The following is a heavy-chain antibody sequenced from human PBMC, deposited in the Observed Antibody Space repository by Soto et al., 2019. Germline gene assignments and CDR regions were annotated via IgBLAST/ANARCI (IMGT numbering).Heavy chain of an antibody. CDR3: AKDGTGYCSGGSCFGYYGMDV. J-gene: IGHJ6*02. CDR2: ISYDGSNK. CDR1: GFTFSSYG. Sequence: GGSLRLSCAASGFTFSSYGMHWVRQAPGKGLEWVAVISYDGSNKYYADSVKGRFTISRDNSKNTLYLQMNSLRAEDTAVYYCAKDGTGYCSGGSCFGYYGMDVWGQGTTVTVSS. V-gene: IGHV3-30*18. D-gene: IGHD2-15*01.